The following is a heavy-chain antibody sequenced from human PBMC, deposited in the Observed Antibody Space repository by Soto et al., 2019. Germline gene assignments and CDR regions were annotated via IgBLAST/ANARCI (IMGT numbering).Heavy chain of an antibody. Sequence: QVQLVQSGAEVRKPGSSVRVSCKASGGSFNRHTISWVRQAPGQGLEWMGGIIPIFGTANHAQKFQGRVTIIADESTSTVYMELSSLRSDDTAIYYCARESHSTVKDYWGQGTLVTVSS. CDR1: GGSFNRHT. CDR3: ARESHSTVKDY. CDR2: IIPIFGTA. V-gene: IGHV1-69*01. D-gene: IGHD4-17*01. J-gene: IGHJ4*02.